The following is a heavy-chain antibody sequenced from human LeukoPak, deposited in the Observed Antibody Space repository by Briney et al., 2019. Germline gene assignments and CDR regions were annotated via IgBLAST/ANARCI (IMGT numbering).Heavy chain of an antibody. CDR1: GFTFSSYT. CDR3: AKVMWGSSGWYVDY. J-gene: IGHJ4*02. V-gene: IGHV3-23*01. D-gene: IGHD6-19*01. CDR2: FAVSSNST. Sequence: PGGSLRLSCAASGFTFSSYTMSWVRQAPGKGLEWVSTFAVSSNSTLYADSLKGRFTISRDNSKNTLYLQMSSLRAEDTAIYHCAKVMWGSSGWYVDYWGQGTLVTVSS.